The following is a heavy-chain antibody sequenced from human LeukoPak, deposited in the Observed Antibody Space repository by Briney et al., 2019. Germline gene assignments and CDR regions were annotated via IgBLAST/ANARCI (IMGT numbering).Heavy chain of an antibody. D-gene: IGHD2-2*01. CDR3: AKDLGYCTSSSCYVYYYYGMDV. CDR1: GCTISSYG. Sequence: GGSLRLSCAASGCTISSYGMHWVRQAPGKGLEWVAVISYDGSTKYYADSVKGRFTISRDSSNNTLYLQMNSLRAEDTAVYYCAKDLGYCTSSSCYVYYYYGMDVWGQATTVADSS. CDR2: ISYDGSTK. V-gene: IGHV3-30*18. J-gene: IGHJ6*02.